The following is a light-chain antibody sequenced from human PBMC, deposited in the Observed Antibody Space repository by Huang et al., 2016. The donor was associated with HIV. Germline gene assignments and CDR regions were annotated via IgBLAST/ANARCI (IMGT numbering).Light chain of an antibody. J-gene: IGKJ2*01. V-gene: IGKV3-15*01. Sequence: EIAMTQSPATLYVSPGERVTLSCRASQSISSNLAWYQQKPGQAPRLLIYGASTRATGIPARFSGSGSGTEFTLTISSLQSEDCALYYCQQYNNWPPGDTFGQGTKLGIK. CDR3: QQYNNWPPGDT. CDR2: GAS. CDR1: QSISSN.